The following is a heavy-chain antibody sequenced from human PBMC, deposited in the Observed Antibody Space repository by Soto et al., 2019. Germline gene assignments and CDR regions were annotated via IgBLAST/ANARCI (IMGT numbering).Heavy chain of an antibody. J-gene: IGHJ3*02. CDR2: ISHSGTYI. D-gene: IGHD2-2*01. CDR3: ASPRDYCVSNPNCFIAYDI. V-gene: IGHV3-21*01. CDR1: GFTFGDYI. Sequence: AQLVESGGSLVKPGDSLRLSCAASGFTFGDYIMNWVRQAPGRGLEWVASISHSGTYIFYADSVKGRFTISRDNAKDSLILQSNSLRVEDTAIYYCASPRDYCVSNPNCFIAYDIWGQGTGVTVSS.